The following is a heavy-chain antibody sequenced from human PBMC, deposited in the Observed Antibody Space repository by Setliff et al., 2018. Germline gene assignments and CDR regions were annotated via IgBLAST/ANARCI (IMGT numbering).Heavy chain of an antibody. D-gene: IGHD6-6*01. J-gene: IGHJ6*03. Sequence: GSSVKVSCKEAGYTFTSYYMHWVRQVPGRGLEWMGWINPNSGGTNYAQKFQGRVTMTTDTSISTAYMELSSPRSEDTAVYYCARDRGIAARRDYYYYKNVWGKGTTVTVSS. V-gene: IGHV1-2*02. CDR3: ARDRGIAARRDYYYYKNV. CDR2: INPNSGGT. CDR1: GYTFTSYY.